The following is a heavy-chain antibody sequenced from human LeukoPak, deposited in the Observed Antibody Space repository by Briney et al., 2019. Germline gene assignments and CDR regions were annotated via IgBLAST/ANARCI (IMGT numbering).Heavy chain of an antibody. D-gene: IGHD6-6*01. CDR2: INTKSGMT. CDR1: GYTSTRYD. V-gene: IGHV1-8*03. CDR3: ATGSYSSSKY. J-gene: IGHJ4*02. Sequence: ASVKVSCKASGYTSTRYDINWVRQATGQGLEWMGWINTKSGMTGHAQKFQGRITITKDTSISTVYMELSSLSSEDTAVYYCATGSYSSSKYWGQGTLVTVSS.